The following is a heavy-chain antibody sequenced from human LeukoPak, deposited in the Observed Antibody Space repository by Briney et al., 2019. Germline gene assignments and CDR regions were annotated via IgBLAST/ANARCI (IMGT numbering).Heavy chain of an antibody. CDR2: ISSSSSYI. CDR3: AGLRDDETTVTTGPFFDFDY. CDR1: GFTFSSYS. V-gene: IGHV3-21*01. J-gene: IGHJ4*02. Sequence: GGSLRLSCAASGFTFSSYSMNWVRQAPGKGLEWVSSISSSSSYIYYADSVKGRFTISRDNAKNSLYLQMNSLRAEDTAVYYCAGLRDDETTVTTGPFFDFDYWGQGTLVTVSS. D-gene: IGHD4-17*01.